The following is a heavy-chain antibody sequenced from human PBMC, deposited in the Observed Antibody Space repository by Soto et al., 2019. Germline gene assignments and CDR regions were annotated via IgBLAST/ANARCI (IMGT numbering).Heavy chain of an antibody. V-gene: IGHV3-23*01. J-gene: IGHJ3*02. CDR2: ISGSGGMT. CDR1: GFIFSGYA. CDR3: AKDRGLTGGTPDI. Sequence: GGSLRLSCAASGFIFSGYAMNWARHVPGKGLQWVSSISGSGGMTYYTDSVKGRFTISRDNSKNTVYVQMSSLRDDDTAIYYCAKDRGLTGGTPDIWGQGTMVTVSS. D-gene: IGHD1-26*01.